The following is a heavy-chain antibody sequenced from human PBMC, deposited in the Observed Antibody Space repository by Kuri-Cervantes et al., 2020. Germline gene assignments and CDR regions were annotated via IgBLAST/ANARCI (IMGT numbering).Heavy chain of an antibody. CDR2: INPNSGGT. CDR1: GYTFTGYY. Sequence: ASVKVSCKASGYTFTGYYMHWVRQAPGQGLEWMGWINPNSGGTNYAQKFQGRVTMTRDTSISTAYMELSSLRSEDTAVYYCARGDLAVAGTGLGYWGQGTLVTVSS. CDR3: ARGDLAVAGTGLGY. V-gene: IGHV1-2*02. D-gene: IGHD6-19*01. J-gene: IGHJ4*02.